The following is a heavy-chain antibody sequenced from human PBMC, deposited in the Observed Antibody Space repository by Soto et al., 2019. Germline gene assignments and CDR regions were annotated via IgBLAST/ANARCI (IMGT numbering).Heavy chain of an antibody. Sequence: PGGSLRLSCAASVFTFDDYAMHWVRQAPGKGLEWVSGISWNSNNIGYADSVKGRFTISRDNAKNSLYLQMNSLRAEDTALYYCAKDIVAGHPASLFDYWGQGTLVTVSS. CDR2: ISWNSNNI. CDR1: VFTFDDYA. J-gene: IGHJ4*02. V-gene: IGHV3-9*01. CDR3: AKDIVAGHPASLFDY. D-gene: IGHD6-19*01.